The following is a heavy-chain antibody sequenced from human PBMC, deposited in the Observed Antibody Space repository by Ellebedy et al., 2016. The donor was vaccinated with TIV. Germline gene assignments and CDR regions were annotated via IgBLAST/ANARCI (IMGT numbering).Heavy chain of an antibody. CDR2: IIPTIFGTT. V-gene: IGHV1-69*13. CDR3: ASGYSDSSGYYITLGVFFDI. CDR1: GGTFSNYA. D-gene: IGHD3-22*01. J-gene: IGHJ3*02. Sequence: ASVKVSCKASGGTFSNYAISWVRQAPGQGLEWMGGIIPTIFGTTSDAQKFQGRVTITADESTSTAYMEMSSLRSEDTAVYYCASGYSDSSGYYITLGVFFDIWGQGTKVTVSS.